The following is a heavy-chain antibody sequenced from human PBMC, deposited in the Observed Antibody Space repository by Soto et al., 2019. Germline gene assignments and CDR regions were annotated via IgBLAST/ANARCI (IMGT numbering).Heavy chain of an antibody. Sequence: ASVKVSCKASGGTFSSYTISWVRQAPGQGLEWMGRIIPILGIANYAQKFQGRVTITADKSTSTAYMELSSLRSEDTAVYYCASSPTGGGLSFSPFYFDYWGKGPLVPVSP. D-gene: IGHD3-16*02. CDR1: GGTFSSYT. CDR2: IIPILGIA. CDR3: ASSPTGGGLSFSPFYFDY. J-gene: IGHJ4*02. V-gene: IGHV1-69*02.